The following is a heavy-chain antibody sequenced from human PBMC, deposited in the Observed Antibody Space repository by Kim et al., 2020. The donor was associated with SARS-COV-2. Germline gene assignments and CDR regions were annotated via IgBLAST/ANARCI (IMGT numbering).Heavy chain of an antibody. Sequence: NGGSTDYANSVKGRFTISRDNSKNTLYLQMGSLRAEDMAVYYCARGGYFDLWGRGTLVTVSS. V-gene: IGHV3-64*01. CDR3: ARGGYFDL. CDR2: NGGST. J-gene: IGHJ2*01.